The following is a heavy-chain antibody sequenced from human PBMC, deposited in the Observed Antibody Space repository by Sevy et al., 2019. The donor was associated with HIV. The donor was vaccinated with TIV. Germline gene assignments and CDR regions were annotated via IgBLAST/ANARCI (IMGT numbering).Heavy chain of an antibody. D-gene: IGHD3-22*01. CDR3: ARKYDSSGYFDY. V-gene: IGHV3-23*01. CDR1: EFTFSNYA. J-gene: IGHJ4*02. Sequence: GGSLRLSCAVSEFTFSNYAMNWVRQAPGKGLEWVSGISGSGGSGTKTNYADSVKGRFTISRDDSKNSLYLQLNSLRAEDTAIYYCARKYDSSGYFDYWGQGTLVTVSS. CDR2: ISGSGGSGTKT.